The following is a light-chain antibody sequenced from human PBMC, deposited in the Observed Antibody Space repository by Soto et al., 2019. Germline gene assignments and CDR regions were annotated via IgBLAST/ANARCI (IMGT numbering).Light chain of an antibody. J-gene: IGKJ5*01. CDR1: QSISSY. Sequence: DIQITQSPSSLSASVGDRVTITCRPSQSISSYLNWYQQRPGRAPKLLLFDTSKLQSGVPSRFSGSGSGTDFTLTISSLLPEDFATYHCQQAYSTPRLTFGQGTRLEIK. V-gene: IGKV1-39*01. CDR3: QQAYSTPRLT. CDR2: DTS.